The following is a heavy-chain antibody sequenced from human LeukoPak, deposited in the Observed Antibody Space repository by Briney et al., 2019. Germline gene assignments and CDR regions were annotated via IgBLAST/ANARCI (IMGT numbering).Heavy chain of an antibody. V-gene: IGHV1-8*02. D-gene: IGHD3-16*01. CDR3: ARRGKYYNWFDP. J-gene: IGHJ5*02. CDR1: GGTFSSYA. Sequence: ASVRVSCKASGGTFSSYAISWVRQAPGQGLEWMGWMNPNSGNTGYAQKFQGRVTMTRNTSISTAYMELSSLRSEDTAVYYCARRGKYYNWFDPWGQGTLVTVSS. CDR2: MNPNSGNT.